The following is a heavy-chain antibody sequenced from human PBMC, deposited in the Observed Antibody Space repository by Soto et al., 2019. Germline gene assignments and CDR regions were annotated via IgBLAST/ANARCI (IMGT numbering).Heavy chain of an antibody. CDR2: ISGNGGDI. CDR3: AKRGDIVDVSRTFVGYGMDV. D-gene: IGHD2-15*01. V-gene: IGHV3-23*01. CDR1: GFTFRNYA. J-gene: IGHJ6*02. Sequence: GGSLRLSCAASGFTFRNYAMSWVRQAPGKGLEWVSRISGNGGDINYAASVKGRFTISRDNSKNTLYLQMNSLRAEDTAVYYCAKRGDIVDVSRTFVGYGMDVWGQGTTVTVSS.